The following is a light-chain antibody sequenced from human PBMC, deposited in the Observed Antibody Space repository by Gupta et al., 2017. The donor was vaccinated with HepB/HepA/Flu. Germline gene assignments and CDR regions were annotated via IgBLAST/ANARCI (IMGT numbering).Light chain of an antibody. Sequence: DVVMTQSPLSLSVTPGEPASISCRSTDSLLHRSGYHFLDWYLQKPGQSPRLLIYLTSTRAAGVPDRFSGSGSGTNFTLKISSGEVEDVGVYYCRQPLSTPLYSFGQGTKLEI. CDR3: RQPLSTPLYS. CDR1: DSLLHRSGYHF. V-gene: IGKV2-28*01. CDR2: LTS. J-gene: IGKJ2*01.